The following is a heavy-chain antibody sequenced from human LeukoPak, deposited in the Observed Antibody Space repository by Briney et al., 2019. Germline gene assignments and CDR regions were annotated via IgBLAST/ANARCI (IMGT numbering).Heavy chain of an antibody. CDR2: IYYSGST. CDR3: ARGGGYGSGSYYKFGGPDY. J-gene: IGHJ4*02. Sequence: SETLSLTCTVSGGSISSSSYYWGWIRQPPGKGLEWIGSIYYSGSTYYNPSLKSRVTISVDTSKNQFSLKLSSVTAADTAVYYCARGGGYGSGSYYKFGGPDYWGQGALVTVSS. D-gene: IGHD3-10*01. V-gene: IGHV4-39*01. CDR1: GGSISSSSYY.